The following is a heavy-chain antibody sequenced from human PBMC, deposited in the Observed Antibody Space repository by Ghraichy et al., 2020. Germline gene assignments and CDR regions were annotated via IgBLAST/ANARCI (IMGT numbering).Heavy chain of an antibody. CDR2: IYSGGST. D-gene: IGHD1-26*01. Sequence: GGSLRLSCAASGFTVSSNYMSWVRQAPGKGLEWVSVIYSGGSTYYADSVKGRFTISRDNSKNTLYLQMNSLRAEDTAVYYCARDGSGSYGWFDPWGQGTLVTVSS. CDR3: ARDGSGSYGWFDP. V-gene: IGHV3-53*01. CDR1: GFTVSSNY. J-gene: IGHJ5*02.